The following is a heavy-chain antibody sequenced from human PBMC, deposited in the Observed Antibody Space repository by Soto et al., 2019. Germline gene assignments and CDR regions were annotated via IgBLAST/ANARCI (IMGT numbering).Heavy chain of an antibody. CDR1: GFTFSDYY. J-gene: IGHJ3*01. Sequence: GGSLRLSCAASGFTFSDYYMSWIRQAPGKGLEWVSYISSSSYTNYADSVKGRFTISRDNAKNSLYLQMNSLRAEDTAVYYCARDQLYDNDISGRPLNAFDVWGQGTMVTVSS. D-gene: IGHD3-22*01. CDR3: ARDQLYDNDISGRPLNAFDV. CDR2: ISSSSYT. V-gene: IGHV3-11*06.